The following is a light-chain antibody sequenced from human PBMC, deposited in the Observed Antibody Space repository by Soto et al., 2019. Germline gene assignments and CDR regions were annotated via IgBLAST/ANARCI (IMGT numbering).Light chain of an antibody. J-gene: IGKJ1*01. V-gene: IGKV1-5*03. CDR2: KAS. Sequence: DIQMTQSPSTLSASVGDRVTITCRASQSISIWLAWYQQKPGKAPKLLIYKASTLKSGVPSRFSGSGSGKEFTLTISSLQPDDFATYYCQQFNNFSWTFGQGTKVEIK. CDR1: QSISIW. CDR3: QQFNNFSWT.